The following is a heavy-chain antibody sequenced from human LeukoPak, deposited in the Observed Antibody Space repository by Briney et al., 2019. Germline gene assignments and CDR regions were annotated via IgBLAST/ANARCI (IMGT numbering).Heavy chain of an antibody. Sequence: QSGGSLRLSCVVSGFTFGSYDMSWARQAPGKGVEWVSTISGGGGSSYYADSVKGRFTISRDNSKSTLHLQMNSLRVEDTAVYYCAKECGRHYEDRAFDIWGQGTMVTVSS. CDR3: AKECGRHYEDRAFDI. J-gene: IGHJ3*02. V-gene: IGHV3-23*01. D-gene: IGHD3-22*01. CDR1: GFTFGSYD. CDR2: ISGGGGSS.